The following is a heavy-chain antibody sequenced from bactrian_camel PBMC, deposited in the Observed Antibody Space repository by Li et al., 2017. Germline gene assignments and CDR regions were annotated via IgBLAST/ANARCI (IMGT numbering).Heavy chain of an antibody. J-gene: IGHJ4*01. CDR2: IYTDGGRT. CDR1: GFTFSSYD. V-gene: IGHV3S40*01. Sequence: VQLVESGGGSAQPGGSLRLSCAASGFTFSSYDMNWVRQAPGKEREGVAAIYTDGGRTHYSDFVKGRFTISQDNAKNTVYLQMNSLKLEDTAMYYCAADEVCYSGSWRAIHWGQGTQVTVS. CDR3: AADEVCYSGSWRAIH. D-gene: IGHD3*01.